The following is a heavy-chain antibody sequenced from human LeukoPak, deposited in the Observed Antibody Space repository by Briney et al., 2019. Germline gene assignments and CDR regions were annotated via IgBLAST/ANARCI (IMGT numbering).Heavy chain of an antibody. CDR1: GGSISSYY. J-gene: IGHJ6*02. CDR2: INYIRTT. CDR3: ARSYSSSDHYYYYGMDV. V-gene: IGHV4-59*08. D-gene: IGHD6-13*01. Sequence: SETLSLTCTVSGGSISSYYWNWIRQPPGKGLEWIGYINYIRTTDYNPSLKSRVTIALDTSKNRFSLKLSSVTAADTAMYYCARSYSSSDHYYYYGMDVWGQGTTVTVSS.